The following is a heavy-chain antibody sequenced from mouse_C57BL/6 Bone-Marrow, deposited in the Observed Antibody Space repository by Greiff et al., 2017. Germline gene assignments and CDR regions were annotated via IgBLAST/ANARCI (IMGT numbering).Heavy chain of an antibody. D-gene: IGHD2-3*01. V-gene: IGHV14-4*01. CDR2: IDPGIGDT. CDR3: SSFDGNYFDF. Sequence: EVQLQQSGAELVRPGASVKLSCTASGFNIKDDYIHWVKQRPEQGLEWIGWIDPGIGDTDYASKFQGKATITSDTSSNTAYLQLSSLTSEDTAVYYCSSFDGNYFDFWGQGTPLTVAS. CDR1: GFNIKDDY. J-gene: IGHJ2*01.